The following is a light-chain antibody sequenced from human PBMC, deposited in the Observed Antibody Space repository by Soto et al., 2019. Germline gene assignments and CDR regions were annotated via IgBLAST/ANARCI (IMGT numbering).Light chain of an antibody. J-gene: IGKJ2*01. Sequence: DIQMTQSPSSLSASVGDRVTITCGASQSISSDLNGYQQKPGKAPQILIYAASSLQSGVPSRCSGSGCGTDFTLTISSLQPEDFATYYCQQRYSTPPYTFGQGTKLEIK. CDR2: AAS. CDR1: QSISSD. CDR3: QQRYSTPPYT. V-gene: IGKV1-39*01.